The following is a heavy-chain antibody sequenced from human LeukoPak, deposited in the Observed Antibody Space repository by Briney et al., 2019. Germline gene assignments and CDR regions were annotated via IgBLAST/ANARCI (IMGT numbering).Heavy chain of an antibody. Sequence: GRPLRPSCAASGFILSDYGMHWVRQAPGKGLDWVAFMSYDGGNKYYADSVKGRFTISRDNSKNTLYLQMNTLRAEDTAVYYCAKVGRNYGDYNGWFDPWGQGTLVTASS. V-gene: IGHV3-30*18. J-gene: IGHJ5*02. CDR3: AKVGRNYGDYNGWFDP. CDR2: MSYDGGNK. D-gene: IGHD4-17*01. CDR1: GFILSDYG.